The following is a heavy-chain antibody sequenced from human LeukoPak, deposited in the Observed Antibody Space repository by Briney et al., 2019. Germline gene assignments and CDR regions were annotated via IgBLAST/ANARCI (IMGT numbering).Heavy chain of an antibody. Sequence: SVTVSCKASGGTFSSYAISWVRQAPGQGLEWMGRIIPIFGTANYAQKFQGRVTITADKSTSTAYIELSSLRSEDTAVYYCARGRSRDGYNPFDYWGQGTLVTVSS. CDR3: ARGRSRDGYNPFDY. D-gene: IGHD5-24*01. J-gene: IGHJ4*02. CDR1: GGTFSSYA. CDR2: IIPIFGTA. V-gene: IGHV1-69*06.